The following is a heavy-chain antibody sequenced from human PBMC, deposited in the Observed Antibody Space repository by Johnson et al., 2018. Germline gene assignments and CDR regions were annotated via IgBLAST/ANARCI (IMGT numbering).Heavy chain of an antibody. Sequence: QVQLQQWGAGLLKPSETLSLTCAVYGGSFSGYYWSWIRQPPGKGLEWSGEINHSGSPNYNPSLKSRVTISVDTSQNQFSLKLSSVTASDTAVYYWATKIKTAAGACDSWGQGTMVTVSS. D-gene: IGHD6-13*01. CDR1: GGSFSGYY. J-gene: IGHJ3*02. CDR2: INHSGSP. V-gene: IGHV4-34*01. CDR3: ATKIKTAAGACDS.